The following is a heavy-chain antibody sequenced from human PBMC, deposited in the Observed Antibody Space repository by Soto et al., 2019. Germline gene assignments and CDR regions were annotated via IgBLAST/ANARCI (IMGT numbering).Heavy chain of an antibody. CDR3: AIGSGSYPGYFVY. J-gene: IGHJ4*02. Sequence: QVQLVESGGGLVKPGGSLRLSCAASGFTFSDYYMSWIRQAPGKGLEWVSYISSSSSYTNYADSVKGRFTISRDNAKNALYLKMKSLIAEDTAVYYCAIGSGSYPGYFVYWGRGTLVSVSS. CDR1: GFTFSDYY. V-gene: IGHV3-11*06. D-gene: IGHD1-26*01. CDR2: ISSSSSYT.